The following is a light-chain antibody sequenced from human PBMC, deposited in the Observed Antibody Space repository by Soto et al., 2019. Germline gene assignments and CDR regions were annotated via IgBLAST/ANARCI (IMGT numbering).Light chain of an antibody. CDR1: QGTNNY. V-gene: IGKV1-27*01. Sequence: DIQMTQSPSSLSASVGDRVTITCRASQGTNNYLAWYQQKPGKVPKLLIYGVSTLQSGVPSRFSGSGSGTDFTLAISSLQPEDVATYYCRKYDSAPWTFGQGTKVDIK. CDR3: RKYDSAPWT. CDR2: GVS. J-gene: IGKJ1*01.